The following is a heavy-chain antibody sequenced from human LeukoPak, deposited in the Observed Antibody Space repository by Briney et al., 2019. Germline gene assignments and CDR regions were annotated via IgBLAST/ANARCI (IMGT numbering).Heavy chain of an antibody. CDR3: AREGSGSYYNLAVDS. Sequence: GGSLRLSCAASGFTFSSYSMNWVRQAPGKGLEWVSSISTSSGYIYYADSVKGRFTISRDNAKSSLYLQMNSLRAEDTAVYYCAREGSGSYYNLAVDSWGQGTLVTVSS. D-gene: IGHD3-10*01. J-gene: IGHJ4*02. CDR1: GFTFSSYS. V-gene: IGHV3-21*01. CDR2: ISTSSGYI.